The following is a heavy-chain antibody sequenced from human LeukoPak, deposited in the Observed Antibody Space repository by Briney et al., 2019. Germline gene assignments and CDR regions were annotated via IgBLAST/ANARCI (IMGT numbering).Heavy chain of an antibody. CDR3: AKPITMVRGGDYFDY. Sequence: PGGSLRLSCAASGFTFSSYWMSWVRQAPGKGLEWVANIKQDGSNKYYADSVKGRFTISRDNSKNTLYLQMNSLRAEDTAVYYCAKPITMVRGGDYFDYWGQGTLVTVSS. CDR2: IKQDGSNK. D-gene: IGHD3-10*01. V-gene: IGHV3-7*01. CDR1: GFTFSSYW. J-gene: IGHJ4*02.